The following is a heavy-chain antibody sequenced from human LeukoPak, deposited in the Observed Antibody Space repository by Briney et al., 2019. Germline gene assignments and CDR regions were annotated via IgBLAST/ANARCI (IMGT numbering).Heavy chain of an antibody. D-gene: IGHD6-13*01. J-gene: IGHJ4*02. CDR2: ISGSDPST. Sequence: GGSLRLSCAASGFTFSSYAMSWVRQAPGKGLEWVSTISGSDPSTYYADSVKGRFTISRDNSKNTLYLQMNSLRAEDTAVYYCAKGIDSSSWNELCYWGQGTLVTVSS. CDR3: AKGIDSSSWNELCY. V-gene: IGHV3-23*01. CDR1: GFTFSSYA.